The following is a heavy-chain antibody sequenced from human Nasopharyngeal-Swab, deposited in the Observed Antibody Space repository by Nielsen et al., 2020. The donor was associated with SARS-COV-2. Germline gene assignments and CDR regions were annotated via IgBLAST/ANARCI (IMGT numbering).Heavy chain of an antibody. J-gene: IGHJ4*02. D-gene: IGHD5-18*01. CDR1: GFTFSGYE. CDR3: ARESGYSYGTDFVY. V-gene: IGHV3-48*03. CDR2: ISTSGNTI. Sequence: GGSLRLSCAASGFTFSGYEMNWVRQAPGKGLEWVSYISTSGNTIYYADSVKGRFTISRDNAKNSLYLQMNSLRAEDTAVYYCARESGYSYGTDFVYWGQGTLVTVSS.